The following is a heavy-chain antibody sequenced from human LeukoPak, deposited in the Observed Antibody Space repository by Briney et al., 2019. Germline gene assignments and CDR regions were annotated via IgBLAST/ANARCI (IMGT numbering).Heavy chain of an antibody. CDR3: ARETSSSGLNFDY. J-gene: IGHJ4*02. CDR2: INPNSGGT. CDR1: GYTFTGYY. D-gene: IGHD6-19*01. V-gene: IGHV1-2*04. Sequence: ASVKVSCTASGYTFTGYYMHWVRQAPGQGLEWMGWINPNSGGTNYAQKFQGWVTMTGDTSISTAYMELSRLRSDDTAVYYCARETSSSGLNFDYWGQGTLVTVSS.